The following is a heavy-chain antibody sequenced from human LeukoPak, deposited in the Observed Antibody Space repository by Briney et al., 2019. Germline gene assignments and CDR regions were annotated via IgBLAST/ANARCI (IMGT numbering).Heavy chain of an antibody. CDR3: ARGPENYYDSSGYYW. V-gene: IGHV3-7*04. CDR1: GFTFSSYW. J-gene: IGHJ4*02. D-gene: IGHD3-22*01. Sequence: PGGSLRLSCAASGFTFSSYWMSWVRQAPGKGLEWVANIKQDGSEKYYVDSVKGRFTISRDNAKNSLYLQMNSLRAEDTAVYYCARGPENYYDSSGYYWWGQGTLVTVSS. CDR2: IKQDGSEK.